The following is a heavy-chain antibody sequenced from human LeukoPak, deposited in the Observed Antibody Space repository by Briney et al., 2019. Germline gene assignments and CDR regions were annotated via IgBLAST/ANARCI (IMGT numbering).Heavy chain of an antibody. CDR3: AKDAVVATIGPSDY. Sequence: GGSLRLSCAASGFTFSSYAMSWVRQAPGKGLEWVSAISGSGGSTYYADSVKGRFTISRDNSKNTLYLQMNSLRAKDTAVYYCAKDAVVATIGPSDYWGQGTLVTVSS. V-gene: IGHV3-23*01. CDR1: GFTFSSYA. J-gene: IGHJ4*02. CDR2: ISGSGGST. D-gene: IGHD5-12*01.